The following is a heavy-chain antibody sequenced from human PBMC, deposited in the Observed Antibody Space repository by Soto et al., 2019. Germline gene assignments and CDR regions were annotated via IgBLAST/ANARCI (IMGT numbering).Heavy chain of an antibody. V-gene: IGHV3-30*03. CDR3: ASTWSGYYYFDS. J-gene: IGHJ4*02. CDR1: GFTFSSYG. CDR2: ISYDGNNR. D-gene: IGHD3-3*01. Sequence: GGSLRLSCAASGFTFSSYGMHWVRQAPGKGLEWVAVISYDGNNRYYGDSVKGRFTISRDNSKNTVYLQMNSLRVEDTAVYYCASTWSGYYYFDSWGQGTLVTVSS.